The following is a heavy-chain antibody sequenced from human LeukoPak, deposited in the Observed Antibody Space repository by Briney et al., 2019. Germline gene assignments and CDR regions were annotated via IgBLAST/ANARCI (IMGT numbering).Heavy chain of an antibody. CDR2: INSDGSST. J-gene: IGHJ4*02. CDR1: GFTFSDYA. CDR3: AGGGSSGYPDY. V-gene: IGHV3-74*01. Sequence: GGSLRLSCAASGFTFSDYAMHWVRQAPGKGLVWVSRINSDGSSTSYADSVKGRFSISRDNAKNTLYLQMNSLRAEDTAVYYCAGGGSSGYPDYWGQGTLVTVSS. D-gene: IGHD3-22*01.